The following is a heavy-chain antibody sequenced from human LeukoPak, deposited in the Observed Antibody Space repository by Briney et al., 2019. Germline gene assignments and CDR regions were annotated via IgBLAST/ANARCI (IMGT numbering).Heavy chain of an antibody. CDR3: ARGYDSSAYYPFNY. D-gene: IGHD3-22*01. CDR1: GGSLSTHH. J-gene: IGHJ4*02. V-gene: IGHV4-59*11. Sequence: SETLSLTCVVSGGSLSTHHWSWIRQSPGRGLEWIGYISDSGSTNYNPSLKSRVTISVDTSKNQFSLMLSSVTAADTAVYYCARGYDSSAYYPFNYWGRGTLVTVSS. CDR2: ISDSGST.